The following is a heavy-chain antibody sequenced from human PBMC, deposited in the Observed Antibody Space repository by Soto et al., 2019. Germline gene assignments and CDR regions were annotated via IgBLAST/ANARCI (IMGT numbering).Heavy chain of an antibody. V-gene: IGHV1-8*01. CDR2: MNPSNGNA. Sequence: WASVKVSCKASGYTFITYDIHWVRQATGQGLEWMGWMNPSNGNAGYAQKFQGRVTMTRNISISTAYMELSSLRSEDTAVYFCARRKERSGPHYFDSWGQGTLVTVAS. CDR1: GYTFITYD. D-gene: IGHD6-25*01. J-gene: IGHJ4*02. CDR3: ARRKERSGPHYFDS.